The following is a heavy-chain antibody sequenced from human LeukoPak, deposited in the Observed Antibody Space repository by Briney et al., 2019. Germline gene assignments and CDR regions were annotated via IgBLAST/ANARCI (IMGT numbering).Heavy chain of an antibody. CDR1: GYSISSGYY. J-gene: IGHJ6*03. V-gene: IGHV4-38-2*02. CDR2: INHSGST. CDR3: ARGRYVSMVRGVRGWYMDV. Sequence: PSETLSLTCTVSGYSISSGYYWGWIRQPPGKGLEWIGEINHSGSTNYNPSLKSRVTISVDTSKNQFSLKLSSVTAADTAVYYCARGRYVSMVRGVRGWYMDVWGKGTTVTVSS. D-gene: IGHD3-10*01.